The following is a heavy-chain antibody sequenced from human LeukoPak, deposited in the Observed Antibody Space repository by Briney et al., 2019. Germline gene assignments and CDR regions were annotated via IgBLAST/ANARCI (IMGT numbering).Heavy chain of an antibody. D-gene: IGHD6-13*01. Sequence: ASVKVSCKASGYTFTSYYMHWVRQAPGQGLEWMGRIIPILGIANYAQKFQGRVTITADKSTSTAYMELSSLRSEDTAVYYCAREVAGYYFDYWGQGTLVTVSS. J-gene: IGHJ4*02. CDR1: GYTFTSYY. CDR3: AREVAGYYFDY. V-gene: IGHV1-69*04. CDR2: IIPILGIA.